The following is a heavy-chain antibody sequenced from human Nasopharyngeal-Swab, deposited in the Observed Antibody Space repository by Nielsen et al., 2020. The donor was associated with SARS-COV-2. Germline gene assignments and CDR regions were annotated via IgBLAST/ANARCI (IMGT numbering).Heavy chain of an antibody. Sequence: GGSLRLSCAASGFTFSSYSMNWVRQAPGKGLEWVSSISSSSSYIYYADSVKGRFTISRDNAKNSLYLQMNSLRAEDTAVYYCARDAGVGATTYGYYYGMDVWGQGTTVTVSS. J-gene: IGHJ6*02. CDR3: ARDAGVGATTYGYYYGMDV. CDR2: ISSSSSYI. CDR1: GFTFSSYS. V-gene: IGHV3-21*01. D-gene: IGHD1-26*01.